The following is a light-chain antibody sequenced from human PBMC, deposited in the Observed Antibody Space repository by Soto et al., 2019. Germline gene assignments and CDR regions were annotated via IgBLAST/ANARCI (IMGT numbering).Light chain of an antibody. J-gene: IGLJ1*01. CDR1: SSDVGGYNY. Sequence: QSALTQPRSVSGSPGQSVTISCTGTSSDVGGYNYVSWYQQHPGKAPKLMIYDVSKWPSGVPDRFSGSKSGNTASLTISGLQAEDEADYYCCSYAGSYMGVFGTGTKLTVL. CDR2: DVS. V-gene: IGLV2-11*01. CDR3: CSYAGSYMGV.